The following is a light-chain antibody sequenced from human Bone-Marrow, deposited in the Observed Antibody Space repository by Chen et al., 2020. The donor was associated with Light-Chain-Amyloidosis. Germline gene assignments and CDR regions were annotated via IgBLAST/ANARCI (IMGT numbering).Light chain of an antibody. CDR2: DDS. CDR3: QVWDRSSDRPV. CDR1: NIGSTS. V-gene: IGLV3-21*02. Sequence: YVLTQPSSGSVAPGQTAPIACGGNNIGSTSVHWYQQTPGQAPLLVVYDDSDRPAGIPERLSGSNSGNTATLTISRVEAGDEADYDCQVWDRSSDRPVFGGGTKLTGL. J-gene: IGLJ3*02.